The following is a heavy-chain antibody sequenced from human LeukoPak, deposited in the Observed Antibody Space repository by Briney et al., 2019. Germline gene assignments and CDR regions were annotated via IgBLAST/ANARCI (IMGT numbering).Heavy chain of an antibody. Sequence: GGSLRPSCAVSGCTFSHYAMSWVRQAPGTGLEWVGSLTDSGDATYYADSVKGRLTISRDNSNSTLYLHISGLRDEDTAVYYCARGYSHNSGGWLDPWGQGTLVTVSS. CDR1: GCTFSHYA. CDR2: LTDSGDAT. J-gene: IGHJ5*02. V-gene: IGHV3-23*01. D-gene: IGHD5-12*01. CDR3: ARGYSHNSGGWLDP.